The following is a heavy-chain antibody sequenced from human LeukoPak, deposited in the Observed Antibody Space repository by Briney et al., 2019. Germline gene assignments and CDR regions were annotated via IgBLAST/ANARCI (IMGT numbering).Heavy chain of an antibody. J-gene: IGHJ4*02. CDR3: AIHCTGGSCSRSYYFDY. D-gene: IGHD2-15*01. CDR1: GYTFSSYA. CDR2: INAGNGDT. Sequence: ASVKVSCKASGYTFSSYAMQWVRQAPGQRLEWMGWINAGNGDTKYAQKFQGRVTITRDTSASTAYMDLSSLRSEDTAVYYCAIHCTGGSCSRSYYFDYWGQGTLVTVSP. V-gene: IGHV1-3*01.